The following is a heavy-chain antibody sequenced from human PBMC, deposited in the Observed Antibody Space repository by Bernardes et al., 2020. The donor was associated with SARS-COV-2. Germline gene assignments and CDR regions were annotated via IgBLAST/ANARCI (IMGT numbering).Heavy chain of an antibody. CDR2: ISGTAGDT. V-gene: IGHV3-13*01. D-gene: IGHD2-8*01. Sequence: GGSLRLSCAASGFTFSSYAMSWVRQAPGKGLEWVSAISGTAGDTYYPGSVKGRFTISRENAKNSLYLQMNSLRAGDTAVYYCARRHGLYYYYGMDVWGQGTTVTVSS. CDR1: GFTFSSYA. J-gene: IGHJ6*02. CDR3: ARRHGLYYYYGMDV.